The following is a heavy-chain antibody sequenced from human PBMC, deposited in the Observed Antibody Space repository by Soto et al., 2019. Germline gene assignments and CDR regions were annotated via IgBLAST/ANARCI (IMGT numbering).Heavy chain of an antibody. CDR3: AKDIHSSPNRAPFDY. V-gene: IGHV3-9*01. Sequence: EVQLVESGGGLVQPGRSLRLSCAASGFTFDDYAMHWVRQAPGKGLEWVSGISWNSGSIGYADSVKGRFTISRDNAKNSLYLQMNSLRAEDTALYYCAKDIHSSPNRAPFDYWGQGTLVTVSS. D-gene: IGHD6-6*01. CDR2: ISWNSGSI. CDR1: GFTFDDYA. J-gene: IGHJ4*02.